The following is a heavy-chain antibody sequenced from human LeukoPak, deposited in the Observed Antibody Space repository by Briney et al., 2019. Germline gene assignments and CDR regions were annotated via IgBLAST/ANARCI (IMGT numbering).Heavy chain of an antibody. CDR3: ARADSSSWLSWAYSSMGPYY. Sequence: GASVKVSCKASGYTFTGYYMHWVRQAPAQGLEWMGWINPNSGGTNYAQKFQGRVTMTRDTSISTAYMELSRLRSDDTAVYYCARADSSSWLSWAYSSMGPYYWGQGTLVTVSS. CDR2: INPNSGGT. D-gene: IGHD6-13*01. V-gene: IGHV1-2*02. CDR1: GYTFTGYY. J-gene: IGHJ4*02.